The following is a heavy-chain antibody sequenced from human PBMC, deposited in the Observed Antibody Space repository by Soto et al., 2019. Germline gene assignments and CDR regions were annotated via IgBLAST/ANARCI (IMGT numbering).Heavy chain of an antibody. CDR3: AGSNYYGSGSYYVAWFDP. CDR2: IYYSGST. V-gene: IGHV4-59*01. Sequence: SETLSLTCTVSGGSISSYYWSWIRQPPGKGLEWIGYIYYSGSTNYNPSLKSRVTISVDTSKNQFSLKLSSVTAADTAVYYCAGSNYYGSGSYYVAWFDPWGQGTLVTVSS. CDR1: GGSISSYY. D-gene: IGHD3-10*01. J-gene: IGHJ5*02.